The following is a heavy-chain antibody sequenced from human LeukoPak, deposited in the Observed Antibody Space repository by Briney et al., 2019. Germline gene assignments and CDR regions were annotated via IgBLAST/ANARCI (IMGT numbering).Heavy chain of an antibody. V-gene: IGHV1-58*01. CDR3: AAPRGYYGSGSNYYYYMDV. CDR1: AFTFTSSA. Sequence: SVKVSCKASAFTFTSSAVQWVRQARGQRLEWIGWIVVGSGNTNYAQKFQERVTITRDMSTSTAYMELSSLRSEDTAVYYCAAPRGYYGSGSNYYYYMDVWGKGTTVTVSS. D-gene: IGHD3-10*01. J-gene: IGHJ6*03. CDR2: IVVGSGNT.